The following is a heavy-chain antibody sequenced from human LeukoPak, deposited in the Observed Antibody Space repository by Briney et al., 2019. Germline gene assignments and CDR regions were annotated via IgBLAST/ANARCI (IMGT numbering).Heavy chain of an antibody. Sequence: ASETLSLTCTVSGGSISNYDWSWIRQSAGKGLEWVGRTYISGSSNYNPSLKSRVTVSVDTSKNQFSLRLNSVTAADTAVYYCARVSSSWYQDYHFDLWGRGTLVTVSS. CDR2: TYISGSS. CDR3: ARVSSSWYQDYHFDL. D-gene: IGHD6-13*01. J-gene: IGHJ2*01. CDR1: GGSISNYD. V-gene: IGHV4-4*07.